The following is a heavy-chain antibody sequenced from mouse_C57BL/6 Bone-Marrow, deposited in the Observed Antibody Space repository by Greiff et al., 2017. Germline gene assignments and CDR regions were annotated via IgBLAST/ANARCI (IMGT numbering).Heavy chain of an antibody. CDR3: ARRYSSGESYWYFGV. CDR1: GYTFTSYW. V-gene: IGHV1-69*01. D-gene: IGHD3-1*01. CDR2: IDPSESYT. Sequence: QVQLQQPGAELVMPGASVKLSCKASGYTFTSYWMHWVKQRPGQGLEWIGEIDPSESYTNYNQKFKGKSTLTVDKSSSTAYMQLSSLTSEDSAVYYGARRYSSGESYWYFGVWGTGTTVTVSS. J-gene: IGHJ1*03.